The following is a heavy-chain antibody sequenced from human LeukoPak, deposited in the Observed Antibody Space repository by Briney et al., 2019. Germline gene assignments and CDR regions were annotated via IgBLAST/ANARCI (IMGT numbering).Heavy chain of an antibody. CDR3: AREYYYERSVYHYYRFDP. V-gene: IGHV1-46*01. Sequence: ASVKVSCKESGYTFTTYYIHWLSQAPGQGLEWMGLINPSDGTTKYAQNFQGRVTMTRDTSTTIVYMELSSLRSEDTAVYYCAREYYYERSVYHYYRFDPGGQGTLVTVSS. D-gene: IGHD3-22*01. CDR2: INPSDGTT. CDR1: GYTFTTYY. J-gene: IGHJ5*02.